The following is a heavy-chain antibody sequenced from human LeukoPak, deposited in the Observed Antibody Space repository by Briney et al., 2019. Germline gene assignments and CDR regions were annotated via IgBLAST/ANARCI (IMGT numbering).Heavy chain of an antibody. D-gene: IGHD6-19*01. J-gene: IGHJ3*02. Sequence: SVKVSCKASGGTFSSYAISWVRQAPGQGLEWMGRIIPTFGTANYAQKFQGRVTITTDESTSTAYMELSSLRSEDTAVYYCARVDQWLVPGAFDIWGQGTMVTVSS. CDR2: IIPTFGTA. CDR1: GGTFSSYA. CDR3: ARVDQWLVPGAFDI. V-gene: IGHV1-69*05.